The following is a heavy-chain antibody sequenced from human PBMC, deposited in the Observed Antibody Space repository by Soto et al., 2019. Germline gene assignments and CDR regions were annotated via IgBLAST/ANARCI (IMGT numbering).Heavy chain of an antibody. J-gene: IGHJ6*02. CDR1: GFTFTTYW. CDR3: ARGLKNYYGVDV. V-gene: IGHV3-74*01. Sequence: PGGSLSLSCAASGFTFTTYWMHWVRQVPGKGLVWVSRIKGDGSSLSYADSVKGRFTISRDNVENTVYLQMGSLRADDTAVYYCARGLKNYYGVDVWGQGTTVTVSS. CDR2: IKGDGSSL.